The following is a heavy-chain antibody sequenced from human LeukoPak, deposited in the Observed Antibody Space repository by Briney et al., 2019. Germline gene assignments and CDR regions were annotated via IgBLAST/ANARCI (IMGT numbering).Heavy chain of an antibody. CDR3: AKADRRYCGGDCLYYFDY. Sequence: GRSLRLSCAASGFTFSSYGMHWVRQAPGKGLEWVAVISYDGSNKYYADSVKGRFTISRDNSKNTLYLQMNSLRAEDTAAYYCAKADRRYCGGDCLYYFDYWGQGTLVTVSS. D-gene: IGHD2-21*02. J-gene: IGHJ4*02. CDR1: GFTFSSYG. V-gene: IGHV3-30*18. CDR2: ISYDGSNK.